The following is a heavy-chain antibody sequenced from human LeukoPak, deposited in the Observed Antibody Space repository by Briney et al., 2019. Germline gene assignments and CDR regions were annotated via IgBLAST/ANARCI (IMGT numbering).Heavy chain of an antibody. J-gene: IGHJ6*03. CDR3: ATDPGWNYVSDYYYYYMDV. CDR1: GYTFTGYY. Sequence: ASVKVSCKASGYTFTGYYMHWVRQAPGQGLEWMGWINPNSGGTNYAQKFQGRVTMTRDTSISTAYMELSRLRSDDTAVYYCATDPGWNYVSDYYYYYMDVWGKGTTVTVSS. V-gene: IGHV1-2*02. D-gene: IGHD1-7*01. CDR2: INPNSGGT.